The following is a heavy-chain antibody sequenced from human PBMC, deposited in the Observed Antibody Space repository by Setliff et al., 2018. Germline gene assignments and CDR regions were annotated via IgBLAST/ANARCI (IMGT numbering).Heavy chain of an antibody. J-gene: IGHJ4*02. Sequence: ASVKVSCKSSGFTFTDYGITWVRQVPGQGLEWMGWINNYNFNTQYAQKFQGRVTVTTDTSTSTAYMDLRSLRSDDTAVYYCARDTRDRYDTSGHYLSLDYWGQGTLVTVSS. D-gene: IGHD3-22*01. CDR1: GFTFTDYG. CDR3: ARDTRDRYDTSGHYLSLDY. V-gene: IGHV1-18*01. CDR2: INNYNFNT.